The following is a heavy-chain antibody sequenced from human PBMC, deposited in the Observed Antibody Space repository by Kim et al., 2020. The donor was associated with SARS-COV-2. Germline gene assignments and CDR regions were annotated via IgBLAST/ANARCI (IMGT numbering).Heavy chain of an antibody. CDR2: ISNVTGTI. V-gene: IGHV3-48*02. CDR3: ARKAGRAVAGITCGYYYGMDV. Sequence: GGALRLSCAASGFTFSSYSMNWVRQAPGKGLEWGSYISNVTGTIYYADSVKGRFTISRDNAKNSLDMQMNSLRDEDKAVYYCARKAGRAVAGITCGYYYGMDVWGQGTPVTVS. J-gene: IGHJ6*02. D-gene: IGHD6-19*01. CDR1: GFTFSSYS.